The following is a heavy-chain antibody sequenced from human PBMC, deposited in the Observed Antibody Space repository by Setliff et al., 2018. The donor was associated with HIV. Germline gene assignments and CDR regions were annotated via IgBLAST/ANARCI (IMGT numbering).Heavy chain of an antibody. D-gene: IGHD3-3*01. CDR2: ISIGSGGAI. CDR3: ARDNLYYNLYDGSPVYGMDV. V-gene: IGHV3-21*01. CDR1: GFTFRNYK. J-gene: IGHJ6*02. Sequence: GGSLRLSCAASGFTFRNYKFNWVRQAPGRGLEWVSSISIGSGGAIDYADSVQGRLAISRDNSKNSLYLQMNGLRVEDTGVYYCARDNLYYNLYDGSPVYGMDVWGQGTTVTVSS.